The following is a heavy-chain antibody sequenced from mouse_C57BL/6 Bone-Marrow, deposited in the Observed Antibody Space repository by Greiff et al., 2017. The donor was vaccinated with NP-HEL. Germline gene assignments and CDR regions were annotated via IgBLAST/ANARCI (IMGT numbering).Heavy chain of an antibody. CDR2: IDPSDSYT. CDR1: GYTFTSYW. D-gene: IGHD2-4*01. CDR3: ARYDYRFAY. V-gene: IGHV1-50*01. Sequence: VQLQQPGAELVKPGASVKLSCKASGYTFTSYWMQWVKQRPGQGLEVIGEIDPSDSYTNYNQKFKGKATLTVDTSSSTAYMQLSSLTSEDSAVYYCARYDYRFAYWGQGTLVTVSA. J-gene: IGHJ3*01.